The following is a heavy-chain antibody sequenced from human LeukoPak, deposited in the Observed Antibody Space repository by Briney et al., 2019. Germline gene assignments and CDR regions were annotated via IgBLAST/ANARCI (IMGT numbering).Heavy chain of an antibody. D-gene: IGHD5-12*01. CDR1: GYTFIIYS. Sequence: ASVNVSCKASGYTFIIYSISWVRQAPGQGLEWMGWISAYNGNTNYAQKFQGRVTMTTDTSASTAYMELKSLRSDDTAVYYCVRWLPDYWGQGTLVTVSS. J-gene: IGHJ4*02. CDR3: VRWLPDY. CDR2: ISAYNGNT. V-gene: IGHV1-18*01.